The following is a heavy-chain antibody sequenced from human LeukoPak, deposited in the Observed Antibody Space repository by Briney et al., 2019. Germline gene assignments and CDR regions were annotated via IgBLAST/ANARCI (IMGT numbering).Heavy chain of an antibody. CDR1: GYTFTNYA. CDR2: ISAGNGNT. CDR3: ARDTPDTAMLTADY. V-gene: IGHV1-3*03. J-gene: IGHJ4*02. D-gene: IGHD5-18*01. Sequence: ASVKVSCKASGYTFTNYAIHWVRQAPGQRLEWMGWISAGNGNTKYSQEFQGSATITRDTSASTAYMELSSLRSEDTAMYYCARDTPDTAMLTADYWGQGTLVTVSS.